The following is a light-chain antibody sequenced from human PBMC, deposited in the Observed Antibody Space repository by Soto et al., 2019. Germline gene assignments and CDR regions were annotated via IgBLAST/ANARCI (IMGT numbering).Light chain of an antibody. Sequence: EIVLTQSPGTLSLSPGERATLSCRASQSVSSSYLAWYQQKPGQAPRLLIYGASSRATGIPDRLSGSGSGTDFTLTISRLEPEDFAVDSCQQYGSSPPYTFGQGTKLEIK. CDR3: QQYGSSPPYT. CDR2: GAS. J-gene: IGKJ2*01. CDR1: QSVSSSY. V-gene: IGKV3-20*01.